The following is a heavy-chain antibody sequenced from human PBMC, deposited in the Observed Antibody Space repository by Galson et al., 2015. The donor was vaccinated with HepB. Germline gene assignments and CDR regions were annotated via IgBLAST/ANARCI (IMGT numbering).Heavy chain of an antibody. J-gene: IGHJ4*02. D-gene: IGHD1-26*01. V-gene: IGHV3-15*01. CDR1: GFTFSDAW. Sequence: SLRLSCAASGFTFSDAWMSWVRQAPGKGLEWVGRIKSKRDGGTTGYAAPVKDRFTISRDDSKNTLYLQMNSLKAEDTAVYYCTTDMGNTLIRPFDYWGQGSLVTVSS. CDR3: TTDMGNTLIRPFDY. CDR2: IKSKRDGGTT.